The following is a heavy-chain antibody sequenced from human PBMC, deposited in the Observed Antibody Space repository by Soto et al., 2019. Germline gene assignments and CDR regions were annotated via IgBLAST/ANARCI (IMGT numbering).Heavy chain of an antibody. J-gene: IGHJ4*02. CDR2: IYYSGST. CDR3: ARDLEVIPAAMRYFDY. CDR1: GGSISSFY. Sequence: PSETLSLTCTVSGGSISSFYWSWIRQPPGKGLEWIGYIYYSGSTDYNPSLRSRVTISVDTSKNQFSLKLSSVTAADTAVYYCARDLEVIPAAMRYFDYWVQGTLLTVSS. V-gene: IGHV4-59*01. D-gene: IGHD2-2*01.